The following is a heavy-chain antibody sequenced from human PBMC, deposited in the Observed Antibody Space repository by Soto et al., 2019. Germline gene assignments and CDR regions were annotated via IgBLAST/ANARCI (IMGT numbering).Heavy chain of an antibody. D-gene: IGHD3-10*01. V-gene: IGHV4-39*01. CDR3: ARGIRVLYYYYYMDV. CDR1: GGSISSSSYY. CDR2: IYYSGST. J-gene: IGHJ6*03. Sequence: SETLSLTCTVSGGSISSSSYYWGWIRQPPGKGLEWIGSIYYSGSTYYNPSLKSRVTISVDTSKNQFSLKLSSVTAADTAVYYCARGIRVLYYYYYMDVWGKGTTVTVSS.